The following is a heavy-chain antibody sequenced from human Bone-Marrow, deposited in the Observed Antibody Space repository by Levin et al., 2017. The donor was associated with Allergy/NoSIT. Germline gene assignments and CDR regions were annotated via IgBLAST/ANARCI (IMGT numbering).Heavy chain of an antibody. Sequence: ASVKVSCAASGFTFSSYWMSWVRQAPGKGLEWVANIKQDGSEKYYVDSVKGRFTISRDNAKNSLYLQMNSLRAEDTAVYYCTTLAAAGYYFDYWGQGTLVTVSS. V-gene: IGHV3-7*01. D-gene: IGHD6-13*01. CDR2: IKQDGSEK. CDR3: TTLAAAGYYFDY. CDR1: GFTFSSYW. J-gene: IGHJ4*02.